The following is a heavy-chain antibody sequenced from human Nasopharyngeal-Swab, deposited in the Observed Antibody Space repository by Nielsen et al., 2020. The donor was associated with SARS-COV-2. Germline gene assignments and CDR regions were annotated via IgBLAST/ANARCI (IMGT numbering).Heavy chain of an antibody. CDR1: GYAFTSYD. Sequence: ASVKVSCKASGYAFTSYDINWVRQATGQGLEWMGGMNPNSGNTGYAQKFQGRVTMTRNTFISTAYMELSSLRSEDTAVYYCARGQYRYSSSWYGGNWFDPWGQGTLVTVSS. D-gene: IGHD6-13*01. J-gene: IGHJ5*02. V-gene: IGHV1-8*01. CDR2: MNPNSGNT. CDR3: ARGQYRYSSSWYGGNWFDP.